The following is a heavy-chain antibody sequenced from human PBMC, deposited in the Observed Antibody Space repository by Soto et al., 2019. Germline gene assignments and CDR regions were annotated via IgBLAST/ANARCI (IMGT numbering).Heavy chain of an antibody. J-gene: IGHJ6*02. CDR3: ARVDTAMVSKYYYYYGMDV. V-gene: IGHV1-69*13. Sequence: GASVKVSCKASGGTFSSYAISWVRQAPGQGLEWMGGIIPIFGTANYAQKFQGRVTITADESTSTAYMELSSLRSEDTAVYYCARVDTAMVSKYYYYYGMDVWGQGTTVTVSS. CDR1: GGTFSSYA. CDR2: IIPIFGTA. D-gene: IGHD5-18*01.